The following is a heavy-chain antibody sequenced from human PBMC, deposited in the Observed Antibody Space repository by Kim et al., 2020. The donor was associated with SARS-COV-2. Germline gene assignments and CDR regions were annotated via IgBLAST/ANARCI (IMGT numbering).Heavy chain of an antibody. CDR1: GGSISSGGYY. J-gene: IGHJ3*02. CDR2: IYYSGST. V-gene: IGHV4-31*03. Sequence: SETLSLTCTVSGGSISSGGYYWSWIRQHPGKGLEWIGYIYYSGSTYYNPSLKSRVTISVDTSKNQFSLKLSSVTAADTAVYYCARSRITMIVVVDAFDILGQGTMVTVSS. CDR3: ARSRITMIVVVDAFDI. D-gene: IGHD3-22*01.